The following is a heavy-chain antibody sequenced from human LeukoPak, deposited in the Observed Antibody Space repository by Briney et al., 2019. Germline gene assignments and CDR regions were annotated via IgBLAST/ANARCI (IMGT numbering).Heavy chain of an antibody. J-gene: IGHJ6*03. CDR3: ARRYYYYYMDV. Sequence: GGSLRLSCAASGFTFSSYAMSWVRRAPGKGLEWVSTISDRGGSTYYADSVKGRFTISRDNSKNTLYLQMNSLRAEDTAVYYCARRYYYYYMDVWGKGTTVTVSS. CDR1: GFTFSSYA. CDR2: ISDRGGST. V-gene: IGHV3-23*01.